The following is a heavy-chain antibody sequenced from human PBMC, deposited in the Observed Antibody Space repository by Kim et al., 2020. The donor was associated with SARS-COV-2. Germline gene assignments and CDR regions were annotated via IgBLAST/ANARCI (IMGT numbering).Heavy chain of an antibody. CDR1: GFTFSSYA. D-gene: IGHD3-10*01. CDR3: AKLIGAVTTVRYYFDY. CDR2: IYSGGSST. V-gene: IGHV3-23*03. Sequence: GGSLRLSCAASGFTFSSYAMSWVRQAPGKGLEWVSVIYSGGSSTYYADSVKGRFTISRDNSKNTLYLQMNSLRAEDTAVYYCAKLIGAVTTVRYYFDYWGQGTLVTVSS. J-gene: IGHJ4*02.